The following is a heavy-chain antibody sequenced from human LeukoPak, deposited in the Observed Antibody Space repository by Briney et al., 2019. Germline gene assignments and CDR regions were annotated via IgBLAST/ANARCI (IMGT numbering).Heavy chain of an antibody. J-gene: IGHJ4*02. CDR1: GLIFSRYS. Sequence: GGSLRLSCEASGLIFSRYSMNWVRQAPGKGLEWVSSISSSSDYIFYADSLKGRFTVSRDNAKNSLYLQMNSLRAEDTAVYYCASLVISGRYSTSGDYWGQGTLVTVSS. V-gene: IGHV3-21*01. D-gene: IGHD3-22*01. CDR2: ISSSSDYI. CDR3: ASLVISGRYSTSGDY.